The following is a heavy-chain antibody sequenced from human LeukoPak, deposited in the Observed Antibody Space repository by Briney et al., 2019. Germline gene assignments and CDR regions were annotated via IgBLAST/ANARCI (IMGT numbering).Heavy chain of an antibody. CDR1: GYTFTSYA. V-gene: IGHV7-4-1*02. CDR2: INTNTGNP. D-gene: IGHD3-9*01. Sequence: ASVKVSCKASGYTFTSYAMNWVRQAPGQGLEWMGWINTNTGNPTYAQGFTGRFVFSLDTSVSTAYLQISGLKAEDTAVYYCARADDILTGNRFQHWGQGTLVTVSS. CDR3: ARADDILTGNRFQH. J-gene: IGHJ1*01.